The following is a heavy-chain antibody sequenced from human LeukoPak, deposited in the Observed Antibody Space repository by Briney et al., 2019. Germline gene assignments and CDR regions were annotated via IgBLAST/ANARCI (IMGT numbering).Heavy chain of an antibody. CDR3: AKADGDYLNIDY. V-gene: IGHV3-23*01. CDR2: ISGSSGNT. D-gene: IGHD4-17*01. Sequence: PGGSLRLSCAASGFTFSSYAMSWVRQAPGEGLEWVSTISGSSGNTYYADSVKGRFTISRDNSKSTVFLQMNSLRAEDTAVYYCAKADGDYLNIDYWGQGTLVTVSS. CDR1: GFTFSSYA. J-gene: IGHJ4*02.